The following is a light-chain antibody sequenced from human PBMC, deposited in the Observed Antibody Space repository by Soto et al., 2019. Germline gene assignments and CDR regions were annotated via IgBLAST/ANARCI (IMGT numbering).Light chain of an antibody. CDR1: QSISSW. CDR3: QQYNSYSWT. CDR2: DAS. V-gene: IGKV1-5*01. J-gene: IGKJ1*01. Sequence: DVQMTKTLSTLSASVGDRVTITCRSSQSISSWLAWYQQKPEKAPKLLIYDASSLESGVPLRFSGSGSGTEFTLTISSLQPDDFATYYGQQYNSYSWTLVQGTKVYIK.